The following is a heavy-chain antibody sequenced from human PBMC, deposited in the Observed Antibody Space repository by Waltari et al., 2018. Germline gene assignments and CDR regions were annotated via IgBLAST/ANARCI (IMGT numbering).Heavy chain of an antibody. CDR3: ARDYWTTGSGRHLSFMDV. CDR2: ISPYNDDK. D-gene: IGHD6-19*01. V-gene: IGHV1-18*01. J-gene: IGHJ6*03. CDR1: GYNFGVYG. Sequence: QVQLLQSGRDLKKPGASVKLSCRASGYNFGVYGISWVRQTPGQGLEWMGWISPYNDDKRYAQKFQGRLTMTTDTSTRTAYMQLRSLRSDDTAVYYCARDYWTTGSGRHLSFMDVWGKGTTVIISS.